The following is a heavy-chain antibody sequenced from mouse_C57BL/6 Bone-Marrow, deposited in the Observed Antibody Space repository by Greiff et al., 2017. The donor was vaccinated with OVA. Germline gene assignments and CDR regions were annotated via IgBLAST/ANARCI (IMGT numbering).Heavy chain of an antibody. J-gene: IGHJ2*01. CDR3: TRGPYYYGSSYLQY. Sequence: QVQLQQSGAELVRPGASVTLSCKASGYTFTDYEMPWVKQTPVHGLEWIGAIDPETGGTAYNQKFKGKAILTAEKSSSTAYMELRRLTSEDSAVYYCTRGPYYYGSSYLQYWGQGTTLTVSS. CDR2: IDPETGGT. D-gene: IGHD1-1*01. CDR1: GYTFTDYE. V-gene: IGHV1-15*01.